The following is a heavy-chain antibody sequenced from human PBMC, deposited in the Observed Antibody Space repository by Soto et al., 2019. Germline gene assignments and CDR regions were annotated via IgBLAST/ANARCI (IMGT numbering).Heavy chain of an antibody. CDR2: MNPNSGNT. Sequence: ASVKVSCKASGYTFTSYDINWVRQATGQGLEWMGWMNPNSGNTGYAQKFQGRVTMTRNTSISTAYMELSSLRSEDTAVYYCARVKRGRGDIDYWGQGTLVTVSS. D-gene: IGHD3-16*01. J-gene: IGHJ4*02. CDR3: ARVKRGRGDIDY. V-gene: IGHV1-8*01. CDR1: GYTFTSYD.